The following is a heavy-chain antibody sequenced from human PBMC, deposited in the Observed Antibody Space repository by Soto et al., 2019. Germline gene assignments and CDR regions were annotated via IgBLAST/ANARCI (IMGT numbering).Heavy chain of an antibody. CDR1: GGTFSSYA. D-gene: IGHD3-22*01. V-gene: IGHV1-69*12. CDR3: AREGGDSSGYYYRAEYFQH. Sequence: QVKLVQSGAEVKKPGSSVKVSCKASGGTFSSYAISWVRQAPGQGLEWMGGIIPIFGTANYAQKFQGRVTITADESTSTAYMELSSLRSEDTAVYYCAREGGDSSGYYYRAEYFQHWGQGTLVTVSS. CDR2: IIPIFGTA. J-gene: IGHJ1*01.